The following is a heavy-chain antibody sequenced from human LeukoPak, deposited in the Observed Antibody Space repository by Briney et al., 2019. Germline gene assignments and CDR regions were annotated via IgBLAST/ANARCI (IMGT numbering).Heavy chain of an antibody. CDR3: ARGYCSGGSCYSYYYYNYMDV. V-gene: IGHV4-34*01. Sequence: SETLSLTCAVYGGSFSRYYWTWIRQPPGKGLEWIGEINHSGSTNYNPSLKSRVTISVDTSKNQFSLKLSSVTAADTAVYYCARGYCSGGSCYSYYYYNYMDVWGKGTTVTVSS. D-gene: IGHD2-15*01. CDR2: INHSGST. J-gene: IGHJ6*03. CDR1: GGSFSRYY.